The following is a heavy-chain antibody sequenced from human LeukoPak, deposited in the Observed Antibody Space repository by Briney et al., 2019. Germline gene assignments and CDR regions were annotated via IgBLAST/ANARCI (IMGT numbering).Heavy chain of an antibody. CDR2: ITASGTAM. J-gene: IGHJ4*02. CDR3: ARDSVWNGFDY. CDR1: GFTFSSYS. Sequence: GGSLRLSCAASGFTFSSYSMNWVRQAPGKGLEWVSHITASGTAMFYADSVKGRFTISRDNAKNTLYLQMNSLRAEDTAVYYCARDSVWNGFDYWGRGTLVTVSS. D-gene: IGHD1-1*01. V-gene: IGHV3-48*01.